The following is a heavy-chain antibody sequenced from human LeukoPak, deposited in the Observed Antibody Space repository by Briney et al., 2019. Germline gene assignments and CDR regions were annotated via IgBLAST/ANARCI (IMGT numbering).Heavy chain of an antibody. CDR3: ARGGGLRYFDWLPPDWFDP. J-gene: IGHJ5*02. CDR2: INHSGST. Sequence: SETLSLTCAVYGGSFSGYYWSGIRQPPGKGLEWIGEINHSGSTNYNPSLKSRVTISVDTSKNQFSLKLSSVTAADTAVYYCARGGGLRYFDWLPPDWFDPWGQGTLVTVSS. CDR1: GGSFSGYY. V-gene: IGHV4-34*01. D-gene: IGHD3-9*01.